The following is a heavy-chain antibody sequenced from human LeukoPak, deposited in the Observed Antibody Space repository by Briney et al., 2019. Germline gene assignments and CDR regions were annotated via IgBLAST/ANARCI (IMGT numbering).Heavy chain of an antibody. CDR1: GYTFSSYW. CDR2: MNSDGSST. V-gene: IGHV3-74*01. J-gene: IGHJ6*02. D-gene: IGHD1-7*01. Sequence: GWSLRLSCAASGYTFSSYWMHWVCQAPGKGLVWVSRMNSDGSSTTYADSVKGRFTISRDNAKNTLYLQMNSLRAEDTAVYYCARDPWNSFYYYGMDVWGHGTTVTVSS. CDR3: ARDPWNSFYYYGMDV.